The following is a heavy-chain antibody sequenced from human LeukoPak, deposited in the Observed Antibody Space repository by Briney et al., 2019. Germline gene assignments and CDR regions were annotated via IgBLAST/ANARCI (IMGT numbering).Heavy chain of an antibody. D-gene: IGHD5-18*01. CDR3: ASLDTAKQPLANH. Sequence: GGSLRLSCEGSAFIFSGHWMNWVRQTPGKGLEWVANIREERGQEYYVDSVKGRFTISKNSAKNSLYLQMNTLRVEDTAMYYCASLDTAKQPLANHWGQGTLVTVSS. V-gene: IGHV3-7*03. J-gene: IGHJ5*02. CDR2: IREERGQE. CDR1: AFIFSGHW.